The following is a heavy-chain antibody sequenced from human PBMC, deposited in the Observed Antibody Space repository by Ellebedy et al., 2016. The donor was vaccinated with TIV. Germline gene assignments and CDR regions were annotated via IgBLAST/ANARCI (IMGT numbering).Heavy chain of an antibody. CDR3: GKYDSSGYYYAQRVY. J-gene: IGHJ4*02. V-gene: IGHV3-23*01. D-gene: IGHD3-22*01. Sequence: GGSLRLSCAASGFTFSNFAMTWIRQAPGKGLEWVSGISSSGGSTFYTDSVKGRFTISRDNSKNTVYPQMSSLRAEDTAVYYCGKYDSSGYYYAQRVYWGQGSLVTVSS. CDR1: GFTFSNFA. CDR2: ISSSGGST.